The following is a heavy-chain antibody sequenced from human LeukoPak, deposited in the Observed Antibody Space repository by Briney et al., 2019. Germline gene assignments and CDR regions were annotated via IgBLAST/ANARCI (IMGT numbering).Heavy chain of an antibody. D-gene: IGHD3-10*01. CDR1: GYTFTIYG. CDR2: ISGYNGNT. V-gene: IGHV1-18*01. Sequence: ASVKVSFKASGYTFTIYGISWVRQAPGQGLEWMGWISGYNGNTNYAQKFQGRVTMTIDTSTSTLYMELRSLRSDDTAVYYCARGRTHRRLWLGESTGGPFDYWGQGTLVTVSS. CDR3: ARGRTHRRLWLGESTGGPFDY. J-gene: IGHJ4*02.